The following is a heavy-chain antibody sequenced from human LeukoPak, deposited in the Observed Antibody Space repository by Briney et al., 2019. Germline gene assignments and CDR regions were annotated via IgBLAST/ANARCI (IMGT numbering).Heavy chain of an antibody. D-gene: IGHD4-11*01. CDR1: GGSINNDDSY. CDR2: IYYTGNT. J-gene: IGHJ4*02. CDR3: ARGHSSDGGFNY. V-gene: IGHV4-30-4*01. Sequence: SQTLSLTCTVSGGSINNDDSYWSWIRQPPGKGLEWIGYIYYTGNTYYSPSLRSRITISVDTPKNHFSLKLNSVTAADTAVYYCARGHSSDGGFNYWGQGASVTVSS.